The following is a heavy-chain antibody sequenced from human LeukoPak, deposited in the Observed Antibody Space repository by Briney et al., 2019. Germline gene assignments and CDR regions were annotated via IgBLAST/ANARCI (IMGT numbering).Heavy chain of an antibody. CDR2: ISGSGGST. CDR3: AKGEPGDYYDSSGYFPFDY. Sequence: GGSLRLSCAASGFTFSSYAMSWVRQAPGKGLEWVSAISGSGGSTYYADSVKGRFTISRDNSKNTLYLQMNSLRAEDTAVYYCAKGEPGDYYDSSGYFPFDYWGQGTLVTVSS. D-gene: IGHD3-22*01. V-gene: IGHV3-23*01. CDR1: GFTFSSYA. J-gene: IGHJ4*02.